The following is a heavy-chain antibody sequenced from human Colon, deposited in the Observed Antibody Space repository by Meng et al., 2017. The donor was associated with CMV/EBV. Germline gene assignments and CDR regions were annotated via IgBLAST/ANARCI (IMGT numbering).Heavy chain of an antibody. V-gene: IGHV3-20*04. CDR1: GFTFNDFE. CDR3: VRDSGYGGGCDY. Sequence: GESLKISCVGTGFTFNDFELTWVRQRPGKGLEWVASINWDGGSTVYVDSVKGRFTISRDNAKNLLYLQMNSLRAEDTAVYYCVRDSGYGGGCDYWGQGTLVTVSS. J-gene: IGHJ4*02. CDR2: INWDGGST. D-gene: IGHD5-12*01.